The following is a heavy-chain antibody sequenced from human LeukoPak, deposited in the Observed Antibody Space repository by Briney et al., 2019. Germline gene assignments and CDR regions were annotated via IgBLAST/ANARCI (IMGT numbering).Heavy chain of an antibody. D-gene: IGHD1-1*01. J-gene: IGHJ6*03. CDR3: AKEGVQLERRDHYYYYMDV. V-gene: IGHV3-30*02. CDR2: IRYDGSNK. Sequence: GGSLRLSCAASGFTFSSYGMHWVRQAPGKGLEWVAFIRYDGSNKYYADSVKGRFTISRDNSKNTLYLQMNSLRAEDTAVYYCAKEGVQLERRDHYYYYMDVWGKGTTVTISS. CDR1: GFTFSSYG.